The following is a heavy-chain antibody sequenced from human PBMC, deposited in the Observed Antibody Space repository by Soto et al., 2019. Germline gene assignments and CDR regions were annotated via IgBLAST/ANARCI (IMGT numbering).Heavy chain of an antibody. CDR3: ARRGYSGKYYYYYNGMDV. CDR1: GDSFTSYW. CDR2: IYPGDSDT. D-gene: IGHD5-18*01. J-gene: IGHJ6*02. V-gene: IGHV5-51*01. Sequence: EAVPISCERSGDSFTSYWIGWVRQMTGKSLEWMGIIYPGDSDTRYSPSFQGQVTISADKSISTACLQWSSLKASDTAMYYCARRGYSGKYYYYYNGMDVWGQGTTVTVSS.